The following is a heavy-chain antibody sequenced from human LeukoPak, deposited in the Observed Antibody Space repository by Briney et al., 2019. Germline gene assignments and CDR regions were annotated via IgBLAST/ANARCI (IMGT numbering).Heavy chain of an antibody. CDR2: VSFDGSNK. V-gene: IGHV3-33*01. CDR3: ARAGRGWFGSMDV. D-gene: IGHD3-10*01. J-gene: IGHJ6*02. CDR1: GFSFSSYG. Sequence: PGGSLRLSCAASGFSFSSYGMHWVRQAPGKGLEWVAVVSFDGSNKYFEDSAKGRFSISRDNSRNTLYLQMNSLRAEDTAVYYCARAGRGWFGSMDVWGQGTTVTVSS.